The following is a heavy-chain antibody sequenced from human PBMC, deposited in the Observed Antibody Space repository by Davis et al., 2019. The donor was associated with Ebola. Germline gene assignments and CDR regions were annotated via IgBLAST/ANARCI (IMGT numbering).Heavy chain of an antibody. Sequence: GESLKISCAASGFTFSGSAMHWVRQASGKGLEWVGGIRSKANSYATAYAASVKGRFTISRDDSKNTAYLQMNSLKTEDTAVYYCTSFYGDQDYWGQGTLVTVSS. CDR2: IRSKANSYAT. CDR1: GFTFSGSA. D-gene: IGHD4-17*01. J-gene: IGHJ4*02. V-gene: IGHV3-73*01. CDR3: TSFYGDQDY.